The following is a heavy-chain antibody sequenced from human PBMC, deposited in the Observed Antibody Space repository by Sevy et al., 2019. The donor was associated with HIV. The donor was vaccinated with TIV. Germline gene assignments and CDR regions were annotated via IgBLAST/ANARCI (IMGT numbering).Heavy chain of an antibody. Sequence: GGSLRLSCVASGFTFSSYNFNWVRQAPGKGLELISFINSCSTIISYADSVKGRFTISRDSAKKSVYLQMNSLRVEDTAVYYCARDGGYSDYGMDLWGQGTTVTVSS. J-gene: IGHJ6*02. CDR3: ARDGGYSDYGMDL. CDR1: GFTFSSYN. D-gene: IGHD2-15*01. CDR2: INSCSTII. V-gene: IGHV3-48*01.